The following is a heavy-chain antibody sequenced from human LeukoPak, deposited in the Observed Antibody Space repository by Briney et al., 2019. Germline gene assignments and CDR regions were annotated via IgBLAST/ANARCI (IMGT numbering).Heavy chain of an antibody. J-gene: IGHJ4*02. Sequence: ASVKVSCKASGYTFTGYYMHWVRQAPGQGLEWMGWINPNSGGTNYAQTFQGRVTMTRDTSISTAYMELSRLRSDDTAVYYCARCLGDVDTAMVGLDYWGQGTLVTVSS. V-gene: IGHV1-2*02. CDR1: GYTFTGYY. CDR3: ARCLGDVDTAMVGLDY. CDR2: INPNSGGT. D-gene: IGHD5-18*01.